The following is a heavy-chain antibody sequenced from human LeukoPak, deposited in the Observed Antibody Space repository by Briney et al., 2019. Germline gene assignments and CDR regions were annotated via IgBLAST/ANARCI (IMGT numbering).Heavy chain of an antibody. CDR3: ARDGHYGSGSYGAYYYYGMDV. CDR1: GGSISSYY. Sequence: SETLSLTCTVSGGSISSYYWSWIRQPPGKGLELIGYIYYSGSTNYNPSLKSRVTISVDTSKNQFSLKLSSVTAADTAVYYCARDGHYGSGSYGAYYYYGMDVWGQGTTVTVSS. D-gene: IGHD3-10*01. CDR2: IYYSGST. V-gene: IGHV4-59*01. J-gene: IGHJ6*02.